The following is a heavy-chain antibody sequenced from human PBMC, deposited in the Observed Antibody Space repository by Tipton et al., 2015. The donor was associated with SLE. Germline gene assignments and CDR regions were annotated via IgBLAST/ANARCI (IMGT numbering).Heavy chain of an antibody. V-gene: IGHV4-61*05. CDR1: GDSISSSSYY. J-gene: IGHJ5*02. D-gene: IGHD4-11*01. CDR3: AREDDSSYGNWFDP. CDR2: TYHSGST. Sequence: TLSLTCIVSGDSISSSSYYWGWIRQPPGKGPEWIGHTYHSGSTDYNPSLGSRITISVDKSKSQFSLNLNSVTAADTAVYYCAREDDSSYGNWFDPWDQGTLVTVSS.